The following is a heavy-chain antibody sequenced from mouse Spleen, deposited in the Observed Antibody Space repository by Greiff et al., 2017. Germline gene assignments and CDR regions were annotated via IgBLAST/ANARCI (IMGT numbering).Heavy chain of an antibody. Sequence: VQLQQSGAELVRPGVSVKISCKGSGYTFTDYAMHWVKQSHAKSLEWIGVISTYYGDASYNQKFKGKATMTVDKSSSTAYMELARLTSEDSAIYYCARDRITTNAMDYWGQGTSVTVSS. CDR2: ISTYYGDA. V-gene: IGHV1S137*01. J-gene: IGHJ4*01. CDR1: GYTFTDYA. D-gene: IGHD1-1*01. CDR3: ARDRITTNAMDY.